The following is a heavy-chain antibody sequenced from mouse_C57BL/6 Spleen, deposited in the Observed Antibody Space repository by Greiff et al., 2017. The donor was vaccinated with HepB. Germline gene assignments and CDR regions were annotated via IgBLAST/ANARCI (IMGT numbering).Heavy chain of an antibody. V-gene: IGHV2-6-1*01. CDR2: IWSDGST. CDR1: GFSLTSYG. CDR3: ARHGGLRPNYYAMDY. D-gene: IGHD2-4*01. Sequence: QVQLKQSGPGLVAPSQSLSITCTVSGFSLTSYGVHWVRQPPGKGLEWLVVIWSDGSTTYNSALKSRLSISKDNSKSQVFLKMNSLQTDDTAMYYCARHGGLRPNYYAMDYWGQGTSVTVSS. J-gene: IGHJ4*01.